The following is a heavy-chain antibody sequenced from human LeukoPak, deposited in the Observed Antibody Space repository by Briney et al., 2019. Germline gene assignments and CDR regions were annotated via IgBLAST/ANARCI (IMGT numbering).Heavy chain of an antibody. CDR3: TRGGLFTYDSSGYPIDF. Sequence: PGGSLRLSCAASGFTFTTYGMHWVRQAPGKGLEWVAIIWNDGSNQYYADSVKGRFTISRDTSKNTLFLQMNSLRAEDTAVCYCTRGGLFTYDSSGYPIDFWGQGTLVTVSS. CDR1: GFTFTTYG. D-gene: IGHD3-22*01. J-gene: IGHJ4*02. V-gene: IGHV3-33*01. CDR2: IWNDGSNQ.